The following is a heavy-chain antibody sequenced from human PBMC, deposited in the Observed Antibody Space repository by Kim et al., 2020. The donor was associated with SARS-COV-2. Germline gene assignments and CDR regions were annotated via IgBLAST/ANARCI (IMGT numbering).Heavy chain of an antibody. CDR2: INSDGSTT. D-gene: IGHD1-26*01. CDR1: GFTFSRYW. V-gene: IGHV3-74*01. Sequence: GGSLRLSCEASGFTFSRYWMHWVRQAPGKGLVWVSRINSDGSTTNYADSVKGRFTISRDNAKNTLYLQMNSLRAEDTAVYYCASLLGAAQFDCWGQGTLVTVSS. CDR3: ASLLGAAQFDC. J-gene: IGHJ4*02.